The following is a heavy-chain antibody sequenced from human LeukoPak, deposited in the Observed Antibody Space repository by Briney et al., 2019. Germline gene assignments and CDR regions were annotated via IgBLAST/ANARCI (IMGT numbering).Heavy chain of an antibody. CDR2: FDPEDGET. CDR3: ATDLRAAAGLPDY. CDR1: GYTLTELS. D-gene: IGHD6-13*01. Sequence: GASVKVSCKVSGYTLTELSMHWVRQAPGKGLEWMGGFDPEDGETIYAQKFQGRVTMTEDTSTDTAYMELSSLRSKDTAVYYCATDLRAAAGLPDYWGQGTLVTVSS. J-gene: IGHJ4*02. V-gene: IGHV1-24*01.